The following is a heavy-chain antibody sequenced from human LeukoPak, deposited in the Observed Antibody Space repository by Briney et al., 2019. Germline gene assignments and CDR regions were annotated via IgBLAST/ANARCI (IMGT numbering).Heavy chain of an antibody. J-gene: IGHJ3*02. CDR1: GGSFSGYY. D-gene: IGHD3-3*01. Sequence: SETLSLTCAVYGGSFSGYYWSWIRQPPGKGLEWIGEINHSGSTNYNPSLKSRVTISVDTSKNQFSLKLSSVTAADTAVYYCARLTPYYDFWSDYYHDAFDIWGQGTMVTVSS. CDR3: ARLTPYYDFWSDYYHDAFDI. V-gene: IGHV4-34*01. CDR2: INHSGST.